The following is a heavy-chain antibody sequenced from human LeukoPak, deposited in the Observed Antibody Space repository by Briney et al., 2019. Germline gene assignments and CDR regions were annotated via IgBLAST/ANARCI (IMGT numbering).Heavy chain of an antibody. CDR3: ARGGGSGYWYFDL. CDR1: GGTFSSYA. V-gene: IGHV1-69*04. D-gene: IGHD6-19*01. CDR2: IIPILGIA. J-gene: IGHJ2*01. Sequence: SVKVSCKASGGTFSSYAISWVRQAPGQGLEWMGRIIPILGIANYAQKFQGRVTITADKSTSTAYMELSSLRSEDTAVYYCARGGGSGYWYFDLWGRGTLVTVSS.